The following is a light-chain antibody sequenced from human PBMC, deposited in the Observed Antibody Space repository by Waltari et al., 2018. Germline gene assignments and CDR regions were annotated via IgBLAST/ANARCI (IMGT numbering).Light chain of an antibody. CDR1: RRIGSS. V-gene: IGKV1-5*03. CDR3: QQYSESPLT. Sequence: DIHMTQSPSTLSASVGDTVTISCRASRRIGSSLAWYQQKPGKAPQLLIYEKFHLQSGVPSKFSGSASVTEFSLIISSLQPHDSATYYCQQYSESPLTFGGGTKLEIK. J-gene: IGKJ4*01. CDR2: EKF.